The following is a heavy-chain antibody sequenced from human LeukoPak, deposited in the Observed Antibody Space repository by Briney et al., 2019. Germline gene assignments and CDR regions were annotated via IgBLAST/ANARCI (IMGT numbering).Heavy chain of an antibody. V-gene: IGHV3-7*01. CDR1: GFIFSSHY. J-gene: IGHJ4*02. D-gene: IGHD3-9*01. CDR3: ARTFYDILTGYGSPGFDY. Sequence: GGSLRLSCAGSGFIFSSHYINWVRQAPGKGLEWVANINQDGSETHFVESVRGRFTISRDNAKNSLYLQMNSLRAEDTAVYYCARTFYDILTGYGSPGFDYWGQGTLVTVSS. CDR2: INQDGSET.